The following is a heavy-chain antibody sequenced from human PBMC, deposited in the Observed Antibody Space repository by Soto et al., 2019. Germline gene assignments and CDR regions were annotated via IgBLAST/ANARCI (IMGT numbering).Heavy chain of an antibody. J-gene: IGHJ3*02. CDR3: ARDPIHLRYDAFDI. V-gene: IGHV4-30-2*01. CDR2: MYHSGST. CDR1: GGSISSGGYS. Sequence: KASETLSLTCAVSGGSISSGGYSWSWIRQPPGKGLEWIGYMYHSGSTYYNPSLKSRVTISIDRSKNQFSLKLSSVTAADTAVYYCARDPIHLRYDAFDIWGQGTTVTVSS. D-gene: IGHD3-16*01.